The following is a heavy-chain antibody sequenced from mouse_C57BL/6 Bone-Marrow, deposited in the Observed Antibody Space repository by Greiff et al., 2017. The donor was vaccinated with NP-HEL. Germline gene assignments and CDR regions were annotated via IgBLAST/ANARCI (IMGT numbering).Heavy chain of an antibody. CDR1: GYTFTSYG. J-gene: IGHJ1*03. Sequence: QVQLQQSGAELARPGASVKLSCKASGYTFTSYGISWVKQRTGQGLEWIGEIYPRSGNTYYNEKFKGKATLTADKSSSTAYMELRSLTSEDSAVYFCARGDSLGSRRYFDVWGTGTTVTVSS. CDR2: IYPRSGNT. V-gene: IGHV1-81*01. CDR3: ARGDSLGSRRYFDV. D-gene: IGHD1-1*01.